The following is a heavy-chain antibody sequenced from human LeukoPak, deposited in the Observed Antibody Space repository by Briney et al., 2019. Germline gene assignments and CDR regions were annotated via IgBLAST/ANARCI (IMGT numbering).Heavy chain of an antibody. CDR2: IYYSGST. CDR3: ARQGVTIFGVVATPYYYYGMDV. J-gene: IGHJ6*02. D-gene: IGHD3-3*01. CDR1: GGSISSYY. V-gene: IGHV4-59*08. Sequence: SETLSLTCTVSGGSISSYYWSWIRQPPGKGLEWIGYIYYSGSTNYNPSLKSRVTISVDTSKNQFSLKLSSVTAADTAVYYCARQGVTIFGVVATPYYYYGMDVWGQGTTVTVSS.